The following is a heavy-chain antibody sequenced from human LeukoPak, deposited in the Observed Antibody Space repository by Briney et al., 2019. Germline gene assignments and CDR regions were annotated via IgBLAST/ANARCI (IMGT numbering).Heavy chain of an antibody. D-gene: IGHD5-18*01. CDR3: AKDLAGYSYAH. CDR2: ISGSGGST. V-gene: IGHV3-23*01. CDR1: GFTFSSYA. J-gene: IGHJ4*02. Sequence: HSGGSLRLSCAASGFTFSSYAMSWVRQAPGKGLEWVSAISGSGGSTYYADSVKGRFTISRDNSKNTLYLQMNSLRAEDTAVYYCAKDLAGYSYAHWGQGTLVTVSS.